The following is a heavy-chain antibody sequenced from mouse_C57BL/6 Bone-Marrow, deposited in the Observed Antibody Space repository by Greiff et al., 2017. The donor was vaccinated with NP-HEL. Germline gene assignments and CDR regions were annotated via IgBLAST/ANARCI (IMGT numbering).Heavy chain of an antibody. CDR3: ARRIDYYGSRNYAMDY. V-gene: IGHV2-2*01. CDR2: IWSGGST. D-gene: IGHD1-1*01. CDR1: GFSLTSYG. Sequence: VKLMESGPGLVQPSQSLSITCTVSGFSLTSYGVHWVRQSPGKGLEWLGVIWSGGSTDYNAAFISRLSISKDNSKSQVFFKMNSLQADDTAIYYCARRIDYYGSRNYAMDYWGQGTSVTVSS. J-gene: IGHJ4*01.